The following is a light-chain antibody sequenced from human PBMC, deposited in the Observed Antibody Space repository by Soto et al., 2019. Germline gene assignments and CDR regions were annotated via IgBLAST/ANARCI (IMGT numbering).Light chain of an antibody. Sequence: DIQMTQSPSSLSASVGDRVTITCQASQDIDKYLNWYQQKPGKAPKLLIYAASSLQSGVPSRFSGSGSGTDFTLTISSLQPEDFATYYCQQSYSTPWTFGQGTKVEIK. V-gene: IGKV1-39*01. CDR1: QDIDKY. J-gene: IGKJ1*01. CDR3: QQSYSTPWT. CDR2: AAS.